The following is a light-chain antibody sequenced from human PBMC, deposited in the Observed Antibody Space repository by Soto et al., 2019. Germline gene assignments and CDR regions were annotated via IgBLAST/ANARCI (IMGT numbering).Light chain of an antibody. Sequence: AIQLTQSPSSLSASVGDRVTITCRSSHGISSALAWYQQKPGKAPKLLIYDASTLESGVTSRFSGRGSGTDFTLTISSLQTEDFATYYCQQFNNLFGPGTKVDIK. J-gene: IGKJ3*01. CDR2: DAS. CDR1: HGISSA. V-gene: IGKV1D-13*01. CDR3: QQFNNL.